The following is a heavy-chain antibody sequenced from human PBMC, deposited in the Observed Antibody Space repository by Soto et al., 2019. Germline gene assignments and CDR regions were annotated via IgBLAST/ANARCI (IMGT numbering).Heavy chain of an antibody. CDR3: ARAAGVGESSDYYYYGMDV. Sequence: SETLSLTCTVSGGSISSGGYYWSWIRQHPGKGLEWIGYIYYSGSTYYNPSLKSRVTISVDTSKKQFSLQLSSVTAADTAVYYCARAAGVGESSDYYYYGMDVWGQGTPVTVSS. CDR1: GGSISSGGYY. V-gene: IGHV4-31*03. D-gene: IGHD3-10*01. CDR2: IYYSGST. J-gene: IGHJ6*02.